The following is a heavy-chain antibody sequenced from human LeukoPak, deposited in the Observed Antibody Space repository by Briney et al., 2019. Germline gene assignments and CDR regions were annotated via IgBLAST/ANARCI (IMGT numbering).Heavy chain of an antibody. CDR1: GFTFSSYA. Sequence: GGSLRLSCAASGFTFSSYAMSWVRQAPGKGLEWVSAISGSGGSTYYADSVKGRFTISRDNSKNTLYLQMNSLRAEDTAVYYCAKDQRPYYYDSSGYPTGFDYWGQGTLVTVSS. J-gene: IGHJ4*02. D-gene: IGHD3-22*01. CDR2: ISGSGGST. CDR3: AKDQRPYYYDSSGYPTGFDY. V-gene: IGHV3-23*01.